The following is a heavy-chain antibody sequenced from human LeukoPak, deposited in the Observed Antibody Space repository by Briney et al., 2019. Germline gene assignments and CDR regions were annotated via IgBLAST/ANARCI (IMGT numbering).Heavy chain of an antibody. D-gene: IGHD4-23*01. CDR3: ARRDYGGTFHH. CDR2: IYYSGST. Sequence: SETLSLTCSVSGDSISTYYWNWIRQPPGKGLEWIGYIYYSGSTTYNPSLKSRVSISVDTSKNQFSLKMSSVTAADTAVYYCARRDYGGTFHHWGQGTLVTVSS. J-gene: IGHJ1*01. CDR1: GDSISTYY. V-gene: IGHV4-59*08.